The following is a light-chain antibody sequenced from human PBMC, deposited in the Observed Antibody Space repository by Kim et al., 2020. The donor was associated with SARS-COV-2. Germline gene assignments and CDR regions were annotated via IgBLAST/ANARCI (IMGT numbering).Light chain of an antibody. CDR3: GTWDNSLNGWV. Sequence: QSVLTQPPSVSAAPRQQVTISWSGSRSNIWNNYVYWYQQLPGTAPKLLIHDDDTLPSGVSDRFSGSKSGNSATLDITGLQTGDEADYYCGTWDNSLNGWVFGGGTQLTVL. V-gene: IGLV1-51*01. J-gene: IGLJ3*02. CDR2: DDD. CDR1: RSNIWNNY.